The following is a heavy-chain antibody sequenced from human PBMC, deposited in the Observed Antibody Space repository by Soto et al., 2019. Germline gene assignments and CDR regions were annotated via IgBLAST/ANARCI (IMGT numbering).Heavy chain of an antibody. D-gene: IGHD2-2*01. CDR3: ARARYCSSTSCANYYYYYMDV. CDR1: GGSFSGYY. Sequence: QVQLQQWGAGLLKPSETLSLTCAVYGGSFSGYYWSWIRQPPGKGLEWMGEINHSGSTNYNPSLKSRVTISVDTSKNQFSLKLSSVTAADTAVYYCARARYCSSTSCANYYYYYMDVWGKGTPVTVSS. J-gene: IGHJ6*03. V-gene: IGHV4-34*01. CDR2: INHSGST.